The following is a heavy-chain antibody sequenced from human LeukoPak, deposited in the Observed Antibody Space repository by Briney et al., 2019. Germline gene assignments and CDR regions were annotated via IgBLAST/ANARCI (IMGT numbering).Heavy chain of an antibody. D-gene: IGHD6-13*01. CDR2: ISASGDNT. CDR1: GFTCSGYA. V-gene: IGHV3-23*01. Sequence: GGSLRLSCAVSGFTCSGYAMSWVRQAPGKGLEWVSTISASGDNTYSADSVRGRFTISRDNSKNTLYLQMNSLRAEDTAIYYCATVSWANYFDYWGQGTLVTVSS. CDR3: ATVSWANYFDY. J-gene: IGHJ4*02.